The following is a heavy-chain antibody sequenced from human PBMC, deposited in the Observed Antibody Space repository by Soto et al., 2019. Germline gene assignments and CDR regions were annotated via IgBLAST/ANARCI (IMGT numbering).Heavy chain of an antibody. J-gene: IGHJ4*02. CDR3: ASGVHRHLAAY. V-gene: IGHV4-59*01. CDR2: IYYSGST. D-gene: IGHD6-6*01. CDR1: GGSINNYY. Sequence: SETLSLTCTVSGGSINNYYWSWIRQPPGKGLEWIGYIYYSGSTNYNPSLKSRVTISVDTSKNQFSLRLNSVTAADTAVYYCASGVHRHLAAYRGQRTLVIVSS.